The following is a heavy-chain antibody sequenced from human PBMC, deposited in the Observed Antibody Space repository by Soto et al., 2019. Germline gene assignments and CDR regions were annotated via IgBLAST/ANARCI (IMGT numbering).Heavy chain of an antibody. CDR2: ISGSGGST. D-gene: IGHD3-16*02. CDR3: ARLGLHLGELSLYLDYFDY. Sequence: PGGSLRLSCAASGFTFSSYAMSWVRQAPGKGLEWVSAISGSGGSTYYADSVKGRFTISRDNSKDTLYLQMNSLRAEDTAVYYCARLGLHLGELSLYLDYFDYWGRGTLVTVSS. CDR1: GFTFSSYA. J-gene: IGHJ4*02. V-gene: IGHV3-23*01.